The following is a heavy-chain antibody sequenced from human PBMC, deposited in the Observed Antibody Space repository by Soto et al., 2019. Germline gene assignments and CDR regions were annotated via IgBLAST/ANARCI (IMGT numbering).Heavy chain of an antibody. CDR2: IYYSGST. J-gene: IGHJ5*02. V-gene: IGHV4-61*01. Sequence: QVQLQQSGPGLVKPSETLSLACTVSGGSVSSGSYYWSWIRQPPGKGLEWIGYIYYSGSTNYNPSLKSRVTISVDTSKNQFSLKLSSVTAADAAVYYCARVVRDDYGEYVEWFDPWGQGTLVTVSS. CDR3: ARVVRDDYGEYVEWFDP. CDR1: GGSVSSGSYY. D-gene: IGHD4-17*01.